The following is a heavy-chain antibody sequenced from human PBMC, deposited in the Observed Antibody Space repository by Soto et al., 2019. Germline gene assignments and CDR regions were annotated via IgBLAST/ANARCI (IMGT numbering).Heavy chain of an antibody. J-gene: IGHJ6*02. CDR3: AREKTPMSPHYFYYGMDV. D-gene: IGHD3-9*01. V-gene: IGHV4-59*01. CDR1: GGSLGDYA. CDR2: VYSGGGT. Sequence: SETMSVTCTVSGGSLGDYAWSRILQSPGKGLEWIGYVYSGGGTNYSPSFMGRVTISVDTTDNQFSLKLNSVTAADTAVYYCAREKTPMSPHYFYYGMDVWGQGTTVTVS.